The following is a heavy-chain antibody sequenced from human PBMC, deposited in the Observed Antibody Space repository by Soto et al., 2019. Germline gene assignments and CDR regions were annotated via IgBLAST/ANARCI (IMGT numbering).Heavy chain of an antibody. CDR3: ARGPYYYDSSGYYYEYFQH. J-gene: IGHJ1*01. V-gene: IGHV3-30-3*01. D-gene: IGHD3-22*01. CDR2: ISYDGSNK. CDR1: GFTFSSYA. Sequence: QVQLVESGGGVVQPGRSLRLSCAASGFTFSSYAMHWVRQAPGKGLEWVAVISYDGSNKYYADSVKGRFTISRDNSKNTLYLKMNSLRAEDTAVYYCARGPYYYDSSGYYYEYFQHWGQGTLVTVSS.